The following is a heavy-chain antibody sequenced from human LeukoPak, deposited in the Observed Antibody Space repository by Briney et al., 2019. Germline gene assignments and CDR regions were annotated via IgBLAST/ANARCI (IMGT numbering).Heavy chain of an antibody. CDR3: ARQYPYCSGGTCYSSDFDY. CDR1: GGSISSYF. J-gene: IGHJ4*02. V-gene: IGHV4-59*08. CDR2: IYYSGST. D-gene: IGHD2-15*01. Sequence: SETLSLTCTVSGGSISSYFWSWIRQPPGKGLEWIGHIYYSGSTNYNPSLKSRVTISVDTSKNQFSLKLSSVTAADTAVYYCARQYPYCSGGTCYSSDFDYWGQGTLVTVSS.